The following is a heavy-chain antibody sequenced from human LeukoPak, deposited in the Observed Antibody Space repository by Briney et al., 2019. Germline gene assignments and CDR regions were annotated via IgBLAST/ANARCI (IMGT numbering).Heavy chain of an antibody. Sequence: ASVKVSCKASGYTFTSYGISWVRQAPGQGLEWMGWISAYSGNTNYAQKLQGRVTMTTDTSTSTAYMELRSLRSDDTAVYYCARDGIQLWLVPFDYWGQGTLVTVSS. J-gene: IGHJ4*02. V-gene: IGHV1-18*01. CDR1: GYTFTSYG. D-gene: IGHD5-18*01. CDR3: ARDGIQLWLVPFDY. CDR2: ISAYSGNT.